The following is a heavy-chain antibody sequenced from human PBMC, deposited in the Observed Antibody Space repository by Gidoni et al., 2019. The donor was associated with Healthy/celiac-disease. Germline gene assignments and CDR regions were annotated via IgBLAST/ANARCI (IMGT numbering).Heavy chain of an antibody. CDR1: GFTVSNAW. CDR2: IKSKTSGGTT. Sequence: EVQLVESGGGGGKPGGSRRLSGAASGFTVSNAWMSGVRQAPGKGLEWVGRIKSKTSGGTTDYAAPVKGRFTISRDDSKNTLYLQMTSLKPEDTAVYYCTTDPNIVVVVAPGVDFDYWGQGTLVTVSS. CDR3: TTDPNIVVVVAPGVDFDY. J-gene: IGHJ4*02. V-gene: IGHV3-15*01. D-gene: IGHD2-15*01.